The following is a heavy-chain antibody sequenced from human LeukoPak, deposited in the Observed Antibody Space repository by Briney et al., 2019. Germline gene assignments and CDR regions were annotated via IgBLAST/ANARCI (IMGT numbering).Heavy chain of an antibody. D-gene: IGHD4-23*01. CDR1: GFTFSIYA. CDR3: AKKVGCGGNSVGVDY. Sequence: GGSLRLSCAASGFTFSIYAMSWVRQAPGKGLEWVSGISGSGGSTYYADSVKGRFTISRDNSKNTLYLQMNSLRAEDTAVYYCAKKVGCGGNSVGVDYWGQGTLVTVSS. CDR2: ISGSGGST. J-gene: IGHJ4*02. V-gene: IGHV3-23*01.